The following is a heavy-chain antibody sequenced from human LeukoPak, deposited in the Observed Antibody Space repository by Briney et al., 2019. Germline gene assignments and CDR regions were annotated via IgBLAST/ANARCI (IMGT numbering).Heavy chain of an antibody. D-gene: IGHD3-22*01. CDR3: ARGPYSYDNSGAFDI. Sequence: SETLSLTCTVSGGSISTSNYYWSWIRQPAGKGLEWIGRISSSGSTNYNPSLKSRVTISVDTSKNQFSLKLSSVTAADTAVYFCARGPYSYDNSGAFDIWGQGTMVTVSS. CDR2: ISSSGST. J-gene: IGHJ3*02. CDR1: GGSISTSNYY. V-gene: IGHV4-61*02.